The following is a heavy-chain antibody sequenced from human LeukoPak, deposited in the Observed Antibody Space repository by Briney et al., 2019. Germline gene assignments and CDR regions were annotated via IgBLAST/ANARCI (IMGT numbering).Heavy chain of an antibody. CDR2: IYYSGST. J-gene: IGHJ4*02. D-gene: IGHD3-3*01. CDR1: GGSISSSSYY. V-gene: IGHV4-39*01. Sequence: SETLSLTCTVSGGSISSSSYYWGWIRQPPGKGLEWIGSIYYSGSTYYNPSLKSRVTISVDTSKNQFSLKLTSVPAADTAVYYCARGIFGVVINDYWGQGTLVTVSS. CDR3: ARGIFGVVINDY.